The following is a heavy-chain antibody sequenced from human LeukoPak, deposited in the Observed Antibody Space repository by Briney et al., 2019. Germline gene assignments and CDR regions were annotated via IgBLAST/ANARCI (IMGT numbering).Heavy chain of an antibody. V-gene: IGHV4-59*01. CDR1: GGSISSYY. Sequence: NTSETLSLTCTVSGGSISSYYWSWIRQPPGKGLEWIGYIYYSGSTNYNPSLKSRVTISVDTSKNQFSLKLSSVTAADTAVYYCAREAPLVATNAFDIWGQGTMVTVSS. D-gene: IGHD5-12*01. CDR2: IYYSGST. J-gene: IGHJ3*02. CDR3: AREAPLVATNAFDI.